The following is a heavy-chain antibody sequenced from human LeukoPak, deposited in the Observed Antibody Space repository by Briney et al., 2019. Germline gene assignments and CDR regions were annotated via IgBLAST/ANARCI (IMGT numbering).Heavy chain of an antibody. CDR2: IYGGST. J-gene: IGHJ5*02. Sequence: PGGSLRLSCAASGFTVSDNYMTWVRQAPGKGLEWVSIIYGGSTYYADSVKGRFTISRDNSKNTVYLQMNSLRAEDTAVYYCARQEEEVSWGQGTLVTVSS. D-gene: IGHD2-8*01. V-gene: IGHV3-53*01. CDR1: GFTVSDNY. CDR3: ARQEEEVS.